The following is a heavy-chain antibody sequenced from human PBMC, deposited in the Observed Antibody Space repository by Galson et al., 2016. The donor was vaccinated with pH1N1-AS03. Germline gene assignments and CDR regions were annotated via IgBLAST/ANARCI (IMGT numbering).Heavy chain of an antibody. D-gene: IGHD1-26*01. CDR3: AKNTGSSWRPLEFFHH. V-gene: IGHV6-1*01. CDR1: GDSVSSNTVA. Sequence: CAISGDSVSSNTVAWNWIRLSPSRGLEWLGRTYYRSKWYTDYGLSVERRLTITSDTSKNLISLQLNSLTVEDTAIYYCAKNTGSSWRPLEFFHHWGQGTLVTVSS. CDR2: TYYRSKWYT. J-gene: IGHJ1*01.